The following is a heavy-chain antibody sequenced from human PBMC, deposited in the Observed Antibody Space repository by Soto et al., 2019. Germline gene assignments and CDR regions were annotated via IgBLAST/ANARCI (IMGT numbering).Heavy chain of an antibody. V-gene: IGHV3-64*02. CDR3: ARAYVVTTIFTNHYFFDY. J-gene: IGHJ4*02. Sequence: SLRLSCAASGFTFRNYAMHWVRQAPGRGLEYVSAINSDGDTTYYADSVKGRFTISRDNSKNTLYLQIGSLRAEDMGVYYCARAYVVTTIFTNHYFFDYWGQGSLVTVSS. CDR2: INSDGDTT. D-gene: IGHD4-17*01. CDR1: GFTFRNYA.